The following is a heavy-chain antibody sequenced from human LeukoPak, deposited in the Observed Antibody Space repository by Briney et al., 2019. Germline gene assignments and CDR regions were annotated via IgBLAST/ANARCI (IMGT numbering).Heavy chain of an antibody. D-gene: IGHD3-22*01. CDR1: GFTFSSYS. CDR3: ARGVDYYDSSGTIDY. V-gene: IGHV3-48*01. Sequence: GSLRLSCAASGFTFSSYSMNWVRQAPGKGLEWVSYISSSSSTIYYADSVKGRITISRDDSKNTLYLQMNSLRAEDTAVYYCARGVDYYDSSGTIDYWGQGTLVTVSS. J-gene: IGHJ4*02. CDR2: ISSSSSTI.